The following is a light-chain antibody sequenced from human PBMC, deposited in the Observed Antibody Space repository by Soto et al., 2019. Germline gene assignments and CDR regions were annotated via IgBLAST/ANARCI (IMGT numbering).Light chain of an antibody. CDR1: SSDVGGYNY. CDR2: DVS. CDR3: SSYTSSSTRV. J-gene: IGLJ2*01. V-gene: IGLV2-14*01. Sequence: QSVLTQPASVSGSPGQSITISCTGTSSDVGGYNYVSWYQQHPGKAPKLMIYDVSNRPSGVSNRFSGYKSGSTASLTIYGLPAEDEADYYCSSYTSSSTRVFGGGTKLTVL.